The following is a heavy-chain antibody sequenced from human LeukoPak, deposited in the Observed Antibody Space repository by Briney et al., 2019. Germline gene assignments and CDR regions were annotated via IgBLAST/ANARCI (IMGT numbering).Heavy chain of an antibody. D-gene: IGHD1-26*01. Sequence: ASVKVSCKASGFTFTSSAMQWVRQARGQRLEWIGGIVVGSGNTNYAQKFQERVTITRDMSTSTAYMELSSLRSEDTAVYYRAADSGATSFDYWGQGTLVTVSS. CDR3: AADSGATSFDY. CDR1: GFTFTSSA. CDR2: IVVGSGNT. V-gene: IGHV1-58*02. J-gene: IGHJ4*02.